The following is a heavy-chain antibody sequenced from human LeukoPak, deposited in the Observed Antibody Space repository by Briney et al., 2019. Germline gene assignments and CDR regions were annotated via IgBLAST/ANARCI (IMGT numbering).Heavy chain of an antibody. V-gene: IGHV3-21*04. Sequence: GGSLRLSCAASESDFSSHSMTWVRQAPGKGLEWISAISISGSKTYYADSVKGRFTISRDNAKNSLYLQMNSLRAEDTAVYYCARLRGECAGCRDYWGQGTLVTVSS. CDR2: ISISGSKT. D-gene: IGHD3-16*01. CDR1: ESDFSSHS. CDR3: ARLRGECAGCRDY. J-gene: IGHJ4*02.